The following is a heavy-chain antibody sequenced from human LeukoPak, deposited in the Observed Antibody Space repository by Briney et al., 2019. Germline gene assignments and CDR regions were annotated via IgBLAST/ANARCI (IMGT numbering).Heavy chain of an antibody. CDR2: ISGSGGST. V-gene: IGHV3-23*01. D-gene: IGHD6-13*01. CDR3: AKDQGIMWGSSRNYYYGMDV. Sequence: PGGSLRLSCAASGFTFSSYAMSWVRQAPGKGLEWVSAISGSGGSTYYADSVKGRFTISRDNSKNTLYLQMNSLRAEDTAVYYCAKDQGIMWGSSRNYYYGMDVWGQGTTVTVSS. CDR1: GFTFSSYA. J-gene: IGHJ6*02.